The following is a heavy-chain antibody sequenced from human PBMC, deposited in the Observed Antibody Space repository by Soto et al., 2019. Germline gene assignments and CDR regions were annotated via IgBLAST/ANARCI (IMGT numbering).Heavy chain of an antibody. J-gene: IGHJ6*02. V-gene: IGHV4-34*01. CDR1: GGSFSGYY. CDR2: INHSGST. D-gene: IGHD6-13*01. Sequence: SSETLSLTCAVYGGSFSGYYWSWIRQPPGKGLEWIGEINHSGSTNYNPSLKSRVTISVDTSKNQFSLKLSSVTAADTAVYYCARGHSSSWYVNYYYGMDVWGQGTTVTVSS. CDR3: ARGHSSSWYVNYYYGMDV.